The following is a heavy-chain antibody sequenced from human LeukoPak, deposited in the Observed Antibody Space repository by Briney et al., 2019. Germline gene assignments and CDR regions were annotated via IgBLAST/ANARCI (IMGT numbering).Heavy chain of an antibody. Sequence: GGSLRLSCAASGFTFSSYAMSWVRQAPGKGLEWVSGISGGGSNTYYADSVKGRFTISSDNSKNTLYLQMSSLRAEDTALYYCAKTRGYSSSWYDFWGQGTLVTVFS. D-gene: IGHD6-13*01. V-gene: IGHV3-23*01. J-gene: IGHJ5*01. CDR3: AKTRGYSSSWYDF. CDR1: GFTFSSYA. CDR2: ISGGGSNT.